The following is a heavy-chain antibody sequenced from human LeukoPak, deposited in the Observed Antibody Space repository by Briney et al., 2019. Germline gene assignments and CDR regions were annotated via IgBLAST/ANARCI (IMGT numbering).Heavy chain of an antibody. V-gene: IGHV6-1*01. D-gene: IGHD6-6*01. CDR2: TYYRSKWGD. J-gene: IGHJ3*01. Sequence: SQTLSLICAISGDSVSSYDATWNWLRQSPSRGLEWLGRTYYRSKWGDDYAVSVKSRITINPDTSKNQFSLHLNSVTPEDTAVYYCARVSSRAFDVWGQGTVVTVSP. CDR1: GDSVSSYDAT. CDR3: ARVSSRAFDV.